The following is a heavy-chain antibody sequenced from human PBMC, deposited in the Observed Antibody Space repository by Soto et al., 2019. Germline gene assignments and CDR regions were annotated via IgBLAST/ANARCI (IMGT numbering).Heavy chain of an antibody. J-gene: IGHJ4*02. CDR1: GGSVNIGTYY. Sequence: QVQLQESGPALLKPSETLAHTCTVPGGSVNIGTYYWRWIRQTPGKGVEWIGFIHYSGSTNYNPSLKSRVTMSVDTSKNQFSLKLTSVNAADTAVYYCTRGADAYKNGHWGQGTLVTVSS. CDR3: TRGADAYKNGH. V-gene: IGHV4-61*01. D-gene: IGHD1-1*01. CDR2: IHYSGST.